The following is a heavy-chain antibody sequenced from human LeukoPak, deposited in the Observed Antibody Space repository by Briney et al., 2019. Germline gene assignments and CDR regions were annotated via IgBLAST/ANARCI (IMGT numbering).Heavy chain of an antibody. CDR2: ISSSGRTT. Sequence: GGSLRLSCAASGFTFSNYNMNWVRQAPGKGLEWISYISSSGRTTNYADSVKGRFTISRDNAKNSLYLQMNSLKDGDTAVYYCATSGTYRFDYWGQGTLVTVSS. V-gene: IGHV3-48*02. D-gene: IGHD1-26*01. J-gene: IGHJ4*02. CDR3: ATSGTYRFDY. CDR1: GFTFSNYN.